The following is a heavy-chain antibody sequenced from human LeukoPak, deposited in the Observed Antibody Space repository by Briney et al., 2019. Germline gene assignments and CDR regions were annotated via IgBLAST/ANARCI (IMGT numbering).Heavy chain of an antibody. CDR1: GGSISSYY. CDR2: IYYSGST. V-gene: IGHV4-59*12. J-gene: IGHJ6*03. D-gene: IGHD3-3*01. Sequence: SETLSLTCTVSGGSISSYYWSWIRQPPGKGLEWIGYIYYSGSTNYNPSLKSRVTISVDTSKNQFSLKLSSVTAADTAVYYCARGSRGITIFGVVIMKNYYYYMDVWGKGTTVTVSS. CDR3: ARGSRGITIFGVVIMKNYYYYMDV.